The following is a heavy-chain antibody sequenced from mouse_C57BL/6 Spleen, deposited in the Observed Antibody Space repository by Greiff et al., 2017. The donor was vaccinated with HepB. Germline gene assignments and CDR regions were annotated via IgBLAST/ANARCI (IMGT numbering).Heavy chain of an antibody. J-gene: IGHJ1*03. D-gene: IGHD1-1*01. Sequence: EVHLVESGPGLVKPSQSLSLTCSVTGYSITSGYYWNWIRQFPGNKLEWMGYISYDGSNNYNPSLKNRISITRDTSKNQFFLKLNSVTTEDTATYYCAGSSLYWYFDVWGTGTTVTVSS. CDR3: AGSSLYWYFDV. CDR2: ISYDGSN. V-gene: IGHV3-6*01. CDR1: GYSITSGYY.